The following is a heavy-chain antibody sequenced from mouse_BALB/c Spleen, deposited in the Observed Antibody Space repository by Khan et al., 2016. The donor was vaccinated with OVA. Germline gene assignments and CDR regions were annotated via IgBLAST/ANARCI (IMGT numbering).Heavy chain of an antibody. CDR2: INTHSGVP. CDR3: ARVGAAYYRNDGGAMEY. V-gene: IGHV9-4*02. J-gene: IGHJ4*01. Sequence: QIQLVQSGPELKKPGETVRISCKASGYTFTSAGIQWVQKMPGKGLKWIGWINTHSGVPKYAEDFKGRFAFYLEISVKTADLQLTNLKNEDTATDFCARVGAAYYRNDGGAMEYWGQGTSVTVSS. CDR1: GYTFTSAG. D-gene: IGHD2-14*01.